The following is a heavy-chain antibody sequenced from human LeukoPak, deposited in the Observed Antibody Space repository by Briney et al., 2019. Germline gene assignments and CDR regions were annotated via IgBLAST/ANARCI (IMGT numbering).Heavy chain of an antibody. CDR2: MNPNSGNT. V-gene: IGHV1-8*01. J-gene: IGHJ6*02. CDR3: ARHLWFGELKLFYGMDV. CDR1: GYTFTSYD. D-gene: IGHD3-10*01. Sequence: VASVKLSCKASGYTFTSYDINWVRQATGQGLEWMGWMNPNSGNTGYAQKFQGRVTMTRNTSISTAYMELSSLRSEDTAVYYCARHLWFGELKLFYGMDVWGQGTTVTVSS.